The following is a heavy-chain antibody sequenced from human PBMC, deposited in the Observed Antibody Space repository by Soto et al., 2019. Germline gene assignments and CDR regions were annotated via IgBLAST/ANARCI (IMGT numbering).Heavy chain of an antibody. V-gene: IGHV4-31*03. Sequence: SETLSLTCTVSGGSISSGGYYWSWTRQHPGKGLEWIGYIYYSGSTYYNPSLKSRVTISVDTSKNQFSLKLSSVTAADTAVYYCARAPKYQPFDYWGQGTLVTVSS. J-gene: IGHJ4*02. D-gene: IGHD2-2*01. CDR2: IYYSGST. CDR1: GGSISSGGYY. CDR3: ARAPKYQPFDY.